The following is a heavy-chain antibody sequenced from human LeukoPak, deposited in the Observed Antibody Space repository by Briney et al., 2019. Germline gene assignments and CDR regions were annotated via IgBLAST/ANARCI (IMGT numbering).Heavy chain of an antibody. CDR2: IYSRGNT. J-gene: IGHJ3*02. CDR3: ARSDGYGLVGI. D-gene: IGHD5-18*01. Sequence: NSSETLSLTCSVSGVSISSGSNYWGWIRQPPGKTLEWIGSIYSRGNTYYNPSLKSRVIILIDTAKNHFSLNLSSVTAADTAVYYCARSDGYGLVGIWGQGTMVTVSS. V-gene: IGHV4-39*07. CDR1: GVSISSGSNY.